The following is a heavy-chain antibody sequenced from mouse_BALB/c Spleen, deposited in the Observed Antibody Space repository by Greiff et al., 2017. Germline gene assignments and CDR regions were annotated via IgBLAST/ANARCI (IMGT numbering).Heavy chain of an antibody. D-gene: IGHD2-1*01. CDR2: IDPANGNT. Sequence: DVKLQESGAELVKPGASVKLSCTASGFNIKDTYMHWVKQRPEQGLEWIGRIDPANGNTKYDPKFQGKATITADTSSNTAYLQLSSLTSEDTAVYYCARGGNPYYYAMDYWGQGTSVTVSS. CDR1: GFNIKDTY. CDR3: ARGGNPYYYAMDY. V-gene: IGHV14-3*02. J-gene: IGHJ4*01.